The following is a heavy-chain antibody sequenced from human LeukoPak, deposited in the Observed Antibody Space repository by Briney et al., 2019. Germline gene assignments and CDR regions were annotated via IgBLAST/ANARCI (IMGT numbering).Heavy chain of an antibody. J-gene: IGHJ4*02. CDR1: EFTFSSYW. D-gene: IGHD3-22*01. V-gene: IGHV3-7*03. CDR2: INQDGSEK. Sequence: GGSLRLSCAASEFTFSSYWMSWVRQAPGKGLEWVANINQDGSEKYYVDSVTGRFTISRDNAENSLSLQMNSLKTEDTAVYYCTTDSSGYYYFDYWGQGTLVTVSS. CDR3: TTDSSGYYYFDY.